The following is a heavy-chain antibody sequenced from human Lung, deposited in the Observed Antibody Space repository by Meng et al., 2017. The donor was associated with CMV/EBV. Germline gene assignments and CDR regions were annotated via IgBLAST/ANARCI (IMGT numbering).Heavy chain of an antibody. V-gene: IGHV4-4*02. Sequence: VQLGESGPALVKPSETRSLTCAVSGDSITNHNWWAWVRQPPGKGLEWIGEIPHRGSSAYNPSLKSRVSMSIDKSKNQFSLKLTSVTAADTAVYHCLRRSGGSVWGQGTLVTVSS. CDR1: GDSITNHNW. CDR3: LRRSGGSV. CDR2: IPHRGSS. J-gene: IGHJ1*01. D-gene: IGHD3-10*01.